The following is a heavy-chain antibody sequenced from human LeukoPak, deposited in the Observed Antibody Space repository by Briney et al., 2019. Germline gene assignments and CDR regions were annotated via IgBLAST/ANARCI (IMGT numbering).Heavy chain of an antibody. V-gene: IGHV1-3*03. Sequence: ASVKVSCKASGYTFTSYAMHWVRQAPGQRLEWMGWINAGNGNTKYSQEFQGRVTITRDTSASTAYMELSRLRSEDMAVYYCAKPPEGYFDWVGSPDDYWGQGTLVTVSS. CDR1: GYTFTSYA. D-gene: IGHD3-9*01. CDR2: INAGNGNT. CDR3: AKPPEGYFDWVGSPDDY. J-gene: IGHJ4*02.